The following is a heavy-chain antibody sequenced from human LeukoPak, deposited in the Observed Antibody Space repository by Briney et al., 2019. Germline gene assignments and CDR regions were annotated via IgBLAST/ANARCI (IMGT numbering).Heavy chain of an antibody. CDR1: GYTFTSYY. D-gene: IGHD3-10*01. CDR2: INPSGGRT. J-gene: IGHJ5*02. Sequence: GASVKVSCKASGYTFTSYYMHWVRQAPGQGHEWMGIINPSGGRTNYAQKFQGRVTMTRDTSTSTVCMELSSLRSEDTAVYYCARAIGSGHNWFDPWGQGTLSPSPQ. V-gene: IGHV1-46*01. CDR3: ARAIGSGHNWFDP.